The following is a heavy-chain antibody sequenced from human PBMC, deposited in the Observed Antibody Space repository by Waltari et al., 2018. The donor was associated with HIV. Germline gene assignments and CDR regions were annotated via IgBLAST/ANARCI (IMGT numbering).Heavy chain of an antibody. V-gene: IGHV1-46*01. CDR2: INPTSGRT. CDR3: ARGRCGGGGCQWAFDV. D-gene: IGHD2-21*01. Sequence: QVQLVQSGAEVKKPGASVKISCKTSGASFTCPYINWVRQAPGQGLVWMGRINPTSGRTTFSQHGLGRISMAGDPPRSTGYMEWQRGQPDDTATYYCARGRCGGGGCQWAFDVWGQGTKVTVS. CDR1: GASFTCPY. J-gene: IGHJ3*01.